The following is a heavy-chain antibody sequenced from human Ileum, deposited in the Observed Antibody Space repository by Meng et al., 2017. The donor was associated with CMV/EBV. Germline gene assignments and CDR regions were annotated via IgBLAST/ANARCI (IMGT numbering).Heavy chain of an antibody. Sequence: DGGYFSGYYWSWIRQPPGKGLEWIGEINTSESTNFNPSLKSRVTISVDTSKNQFSLKLSSVTAADTAVYYCASRGSIVGATDGGYWGQGTLVTVSS. CDR3: ASRGSIVGATDGGY. CDR2: INTSEST. CDR1: GGYFSGYY. D-gene: IGHD1-26*01. V-gene: IGHV4-34*01. J-gene: IGHJ4*02.